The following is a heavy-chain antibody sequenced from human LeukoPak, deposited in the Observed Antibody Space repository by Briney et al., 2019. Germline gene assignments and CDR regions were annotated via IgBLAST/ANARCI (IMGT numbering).Heavy chain of an antibody. CDR1: GGSISSYY. CDR3: ARDSLSGSNTFIDY. J-gene: IGHJ4*02. CDR2: IYTSGST. D-gene: IGHD1-26*01. V-gene: IGHV4-4*07. Sequence: SETLSLTRTVSGGSISSYYWSWIRQPAGKGLEWIGRIYTSGSTNYNPSLKSRVTISVDKSKNHYSLKLSSVTAADTAVYYYARDSLSGSNTFIDYWGQGTLVTVAS.